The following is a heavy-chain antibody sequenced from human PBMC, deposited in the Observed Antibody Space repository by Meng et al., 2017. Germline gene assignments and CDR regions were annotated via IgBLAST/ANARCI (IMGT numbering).Heavy chain of an antibody. J-gene: IGHJ4*02. D-gene: IGHD3-16*01. CDR3: ARSERYVLGFDY. Sequence: HVRVVHAGAGVKKPWASGKVSCKASGDTITGYYMHWVRQARGQGLEWMGRINTNSGGTNYAQKFQGRVTMTRDTSISTAYMELSRLRSDDTAVYYCARSERYVLGFDYWGQGTLVTVSS. CDR2: INTNSGGT. CDR1: GDTITGYY. V-gene: IGHV1-2*06.